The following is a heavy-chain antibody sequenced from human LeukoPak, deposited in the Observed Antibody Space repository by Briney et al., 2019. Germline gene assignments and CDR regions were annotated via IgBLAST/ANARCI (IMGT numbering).Heavy chain of an antibody. D-gene: IGHD6-6*01. CDR3: AHRHSSSFDY. J-gene: IGHJ4*02. V-gene: IGHV2-5*01. CDR1: EFSLSTSGVA. Sequence: SGPTLVNPTQTLTLTCTFSEFSLSTSGVAVGWIRQPPGKALEWLALIYGNDDERYSPSLKSRLTITKDTSKNQVVVTMTNMDTVDTATYYFAHRHSSSFDYWGQGTLVTVSS. CDR2: IYGNDDE.